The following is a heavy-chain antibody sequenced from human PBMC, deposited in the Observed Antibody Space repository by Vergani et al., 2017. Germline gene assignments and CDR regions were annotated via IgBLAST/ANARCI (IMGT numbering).Heavy chain of an antibody. CDR1: GVSMQSGSFY. CDR2: VYPSGTT. CDR3: ATIPLWYGTSADFDF. D-gene: IGHD2-21*01. V-gene: IGHV4-61*02. Sequence: QVQLHESGPGLVKPSETLSLICSVSGVSMQSGSFYWTWIRQTAERRLEWMGRVYPSGTTSFNPSLKSRATISMDQSKNQFSLKLNSVTAADTAVYYCATIPLWYGTSADFDFWGQGTLVTVSS. J-gene: IGHJ4*02.